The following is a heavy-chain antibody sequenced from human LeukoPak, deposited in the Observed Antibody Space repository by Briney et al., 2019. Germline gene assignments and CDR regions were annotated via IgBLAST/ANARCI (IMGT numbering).Heavy chain of an antibody. CDR1: GYSISSGYY. CDR2: IYYGENT. Sequence: KPSETLSLTCTVSGYSISSGYYWGWIRQPPGKGLEWIGNIYYGENTYYNPSLKSRVTISIDTSKNQFYLKLSSLTAADTAVYYCARRDDSSGYHKIFDYWGPGTLVTVSS. J-gene: IGHJ4*02. CDR3: ARRDDSSGYHKIFDY. D-gene: IGHD3-22*01. V-gene: IGHV4-38-2*02.